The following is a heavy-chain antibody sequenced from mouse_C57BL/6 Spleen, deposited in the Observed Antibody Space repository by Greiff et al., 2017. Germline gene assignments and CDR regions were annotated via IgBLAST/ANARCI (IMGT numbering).Heavy chain of an antibody. Sequence: EVKLMESGGDLVKPGGSLKLSCAASGFTFSSYGMSWVRQTPDKRLEWVATISSGGSYTYYPDSVKGRFTISRDNAKNTLYLQMSSLKSENTAMYYCARHDDGSSYRENYLDYWGQGTTLTVSS. CDR2: ISSGGSYT. CDR3: ARHDDGSSYRENYLDY. CDR1: GFTFSSYG. V-gene: IGHV5-6*01. J-gene: IGHJ2*01. D-gene: IGHD1-1*01.